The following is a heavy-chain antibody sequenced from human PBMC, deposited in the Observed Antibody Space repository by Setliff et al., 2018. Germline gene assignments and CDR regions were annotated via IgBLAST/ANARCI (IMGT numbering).Heavy chain of an antibody. CDR2: INHSGST. D-gene: IGHD3-10*01. J-gene: IGHJ6*03. CDR1: GGSFSTYY. CDR3: ARSNMGNYYDSGRYYYYYYMDV. V-gene: IGHV4-34*01. Sequence: SETLSLTCAVYGGSFSTYYWNWIRQPPGKGLEWIGEINHSGSTNYNPSLKSRVTISVDASKNQFFLKLTSVTAADTAVYYCARSNMGNYYDSGRYYYYYYMDVWGKGTTVTVSS.